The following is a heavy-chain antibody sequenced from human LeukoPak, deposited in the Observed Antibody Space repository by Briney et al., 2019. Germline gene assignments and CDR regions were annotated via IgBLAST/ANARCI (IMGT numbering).Heavy chain of an antibody. J-gene: IGHJ4*02. V-gene: IGHV3-23*01. CDR2: ISGSGDNT. CDR1: GFTFSSYA. D-gene: IGHD3-22*01. Sequence: GGSLRLSCAASGFTFSSYAMSWVRQAPGEGLEWVSGISGSGDNTYYADSVKGRFTISRDNSKNTLYVQVNSLGTEDTAAYYCAKGSYYDSSGSFYFDYWGQGTLVTVSS. CDR3: AKGSYYDSSGSFYFDY.